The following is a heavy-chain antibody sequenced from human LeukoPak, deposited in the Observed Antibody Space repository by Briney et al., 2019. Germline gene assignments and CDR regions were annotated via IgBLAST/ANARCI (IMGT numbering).Heavy chain of an antibody. D-gene: IGHD3-3*01. J-gene: IGHJ4*02. Sequence: PGGSLRLSCAASGFTFSSYAMSWVRQAPGKGLEWVSAISGSGGSTYYADSVKGRFTIPRDNSKNTLYLQMNSLRAEDTAVYYCAKFYDFWSGYLDYWGQGTLVTVSS. CDR1: GFTFSSYA. V-gene: IGHV3-23*01. CDR2: ISGSGGST. CDR3: AKFYDFWSGYLDY.